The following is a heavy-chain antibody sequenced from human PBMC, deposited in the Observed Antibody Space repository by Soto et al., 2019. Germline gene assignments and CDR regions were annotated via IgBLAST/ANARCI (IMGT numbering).Heavy chain of an antibody. Sequence: PXESVKISFKGSGYSFTHYWIGWVRQMPGKGLEWMGLIYPYDSETRYSPSFQGQVTMSVDKSISTAYLQWSSLKASDTAMYYCVRRPDGGYYFDYWGQGTLVTVSS. J-gene: IGHJ4*02. CDR1: GYSFTHYW. V-gene: IGHV5-51*01. CDR3: VRRPDGGYYFDY. CDR2: IYPYDSET. D-gene: IGHD3-22*01.